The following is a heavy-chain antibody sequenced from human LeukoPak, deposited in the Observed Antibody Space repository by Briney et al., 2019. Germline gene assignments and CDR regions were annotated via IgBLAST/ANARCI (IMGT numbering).Heavy chain of an antibody. D-gene: IGHD3-10*01. V-gene: IGHV1-69*06. CDR1: GGTFSSYA. J-gene: IGHJ5*02. Sequence: GASVKVSCKASGGTFSSYAISWVRQAPGQGLEWMGGIIPIFGTANYAQKFQGRVTITADKSTSTAYMELSSLRSEDTAVYYCARDHIGSLLWFGELSSWGQGTLVTVSS. CDR2: IIPIFGTA. CDR3: ARDHIGSLLWFGELSS.